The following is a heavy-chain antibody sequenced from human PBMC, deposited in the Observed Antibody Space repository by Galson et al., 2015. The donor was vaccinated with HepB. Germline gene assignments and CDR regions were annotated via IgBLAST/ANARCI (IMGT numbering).Heavy chain of an antibody. CDR3: ARRNYNYGLDV. D-gene: IGHD5-24*01. V-gene: IGHV1-46*04. CDR2: INPSNGLT. J-gene: IGHJ6*02. CDR1: GYTFTASY. Sequence: SCKASGYTFTASYIHWVRQAPGQGLEWMGLINPSNGLTTYAQKLQGRLTVTRDTSTSTVYMDLSSLRSEDTAVYFCARRNYNYGLDVWGQGTTVTVSS.